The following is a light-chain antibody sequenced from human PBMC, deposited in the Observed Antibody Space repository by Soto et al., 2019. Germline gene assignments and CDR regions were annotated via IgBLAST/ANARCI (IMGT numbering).Light chain of an antibody. V-gene: IGKV3-11*01. CDR2: DAS. J-gene: IGKJ5*01. Sequence: EIVLTQSPATLSLSPGERDTLSCRASQSVSSYLAWYQQKPGQAPRLLIYDASNRATGIPARFSGSGSGTDFTLTISSLEPEEFEVYYCQQRINWLITFGQGTRLESK. CDR1: QSVSSY. CDR3: QQRINWLIT.